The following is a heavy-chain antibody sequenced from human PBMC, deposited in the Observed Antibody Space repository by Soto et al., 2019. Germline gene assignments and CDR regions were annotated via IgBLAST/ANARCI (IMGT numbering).Heavy chain of an antibody. CDR3: ATENNYYGMDV. Sequence: PGESRKISCKSSGYSFTTYWNGWVRQMPGKGLEWMGIIYPGDSDTNYSPSFQGHVTISADKSISTAYLQWSSLKASDTAMYYCATENNYYGMDVWGQGTTVTVSS. CDR1: GYSFTTYW. J-gene: IGHJ6*02. V-gene: IGHV5-51*01. CDR2: IYPGDSDT.